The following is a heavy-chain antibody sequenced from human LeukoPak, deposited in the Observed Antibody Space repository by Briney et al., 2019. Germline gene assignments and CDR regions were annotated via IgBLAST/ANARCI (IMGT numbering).Heavy chain of an antibody. CDR2: IKEDGSEK. CDR3: ARVTLGAEAFDI. D-gene: IGHD3-16*01. CDR1: GFTFSGYW. Sequence: GGSLRLSCATSGFTFSGYWMSWVRQAPGKGLEWVADIKEDGSEKYYVDSVKGRFTISRDNAKNSLYLQMNSLRAEDTAVYYCARVTLGAEAFDIWGQGTMVTVSS. J-gene: IGHJ3*02. V-gene: IGHV3-7*01.